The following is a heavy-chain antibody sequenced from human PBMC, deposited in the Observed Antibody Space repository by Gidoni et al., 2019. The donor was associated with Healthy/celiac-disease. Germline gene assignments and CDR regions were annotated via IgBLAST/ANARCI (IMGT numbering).Heavy chain of an antibody. V-gene: IGHV1-18*01. CDR2: ISAYNGNT. Sequence: KASGYTFTSYGISWVRQAPGQGLEWMGWISAYNGNTNYAQKLQGRVTMTTDTSTSTAYMELRSLRSDDTAVYYCARVGQVISFSRYGMDVWGQGTTVTVSS. D-gene: IGHD3-16*01. CDR3: ARVGQVISFSRYGMDV. CDR1: GYTFTSYG. J-gene: IGHJ6*02.